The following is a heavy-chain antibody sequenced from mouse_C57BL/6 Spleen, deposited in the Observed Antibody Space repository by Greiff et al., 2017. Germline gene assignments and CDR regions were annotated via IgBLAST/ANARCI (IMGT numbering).Heavy chain of an antibody. J-gene: IGHJ2*01. V-gene: IGHV1-61*01. D-gene: IGHD1-1*01. CDR3: ARRPFITTVVAGDFDY. CDR2: IYPSDSET. Sequence: VQLQQPGAELVRPGSSVKLSCKASGYTFTSYWMDWVKQRPGQGLEWIGNIYPSDSETHYNQKFKDKATLTVDKSSSTAYMQLSSLTSEDSAVYYCARRPFITTVVAGDFDYWGQGTTLTVSS. CDR1: GYTFTSYW.